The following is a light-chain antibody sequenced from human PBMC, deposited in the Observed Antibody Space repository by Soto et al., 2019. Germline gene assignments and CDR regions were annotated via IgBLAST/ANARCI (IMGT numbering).Light chain of an antibody. CDR3: QPYNSSPT. J-gene: IGKJ1*01. V-gene: IGKV1-5*03. CDR2: KAS. Sequence: DIQMTQSPSTLSASVGDRVTITCRASQSISSWLAWYQQKPGKAPKLLIYKASSLESGVPSRFSGSGSGTDFTLTISSLQPDDFATYYCQPYNSSPTFGQGTKVEIK. CDR1: QSISSW.